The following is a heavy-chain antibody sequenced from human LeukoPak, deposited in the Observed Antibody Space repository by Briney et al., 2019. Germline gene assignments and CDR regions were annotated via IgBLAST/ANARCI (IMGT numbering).Heavy chain of an antibody. CDR3: ARDSDYYYDSSGPLE. CDR1: GGTFSSYA. J-gene: IGHJ4*02. V-gene: IGHV1-18*01. Sequence: GASVKVSCKASGGTFSSYAISWVRQAPGQGLEWMGWISAYNGNTNYAQKLQGRVTMTTDTSTSTAYMELRSLRSDDTAVYYCARDSDYYYDSSGPLEWGQGTLVTVSS. D-gene: IGHD3-22*01. CDR2: ISAYNGNT.